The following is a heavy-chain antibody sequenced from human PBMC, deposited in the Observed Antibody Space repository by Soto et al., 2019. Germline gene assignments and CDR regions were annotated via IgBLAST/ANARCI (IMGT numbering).Heavy chain of an antibody. Sequence: GASVKVSCKASGYTFTSYDINWVRQATGQGLEWMGWMNPNSGNTGYAQKFQGRVTMTRNTSISTAYMELNSLRAEDTAVYYCAKSVVGSDYYYYYGMDVWGQGTTVTVSS. D-gene: IGHD2-15*01. J-gene: IGHJ6*02. CDR3: AKSVVGSDYYYYYGMDV. CDR1: GYTFTSYD. V-gene: IGHV1-8*01. CDR2: MNPNSGNT.